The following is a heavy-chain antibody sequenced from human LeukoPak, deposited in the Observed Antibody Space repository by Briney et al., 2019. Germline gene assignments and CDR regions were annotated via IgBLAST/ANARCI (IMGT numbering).Heavy chain of an antibody. CDR1: GFTFTRYA. CDR3: TRDSHSSGYSVRWFAP. D-gene: IGHD3-22*01. CDR2: KSYDGSNK. J-gene: IGHJ5*02. Sequence: GRSLRLSCTAAGFTFTRYATDWVSQDPGKGMEWVAVKSYDGSNKLYADSVKGRFTISRDNSKNTVYMQVDRLRDDDTAVYFCTRDSHSSGYSVRWFAPWGHGTLVTVSS. V-gene: IGHV3-30*04.